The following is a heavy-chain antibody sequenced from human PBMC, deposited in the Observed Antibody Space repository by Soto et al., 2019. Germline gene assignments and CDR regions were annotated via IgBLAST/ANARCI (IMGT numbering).Heavy chain of an antibody. D-gene: IGHD3-9*01. CDR1: GFSLSNARMG. Sequence: QVTLKESGPVLVKPTETLTLTCTVSGFSLSNARMGVSWIRQPPGKALECLEHIFSNYEKSYSTSLKSRLTLSKDTSKSQVVLTMTNMDPVDTATYYCARDWLDYYYYYGMDVWGQGTTVTVSS. V-gene: IGHV2-26*01. CDR3: ARDWLDYYYYYGMDV. J-gene: IGHJ6*02. CDR2: IFSNYEK.